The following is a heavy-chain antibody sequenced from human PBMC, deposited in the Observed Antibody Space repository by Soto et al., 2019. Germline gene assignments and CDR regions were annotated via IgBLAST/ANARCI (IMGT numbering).Heavy chain of an antibody. J-gene: IGHJ5*02. CDR3: AKLTSS. V-gene: IGHV3-23*01. Sequence: LRLSCEASGFTFNNYGMSWVRQAPGKGLEWVSVISGSGGSTYYADSVEGRFTISRDNSKNTLYLQMNSLRVEDTAVYYCAKLTSSWGQGTLVTVSS. CDR2: ISGSGGST. CDR1: GFTFNNYG.